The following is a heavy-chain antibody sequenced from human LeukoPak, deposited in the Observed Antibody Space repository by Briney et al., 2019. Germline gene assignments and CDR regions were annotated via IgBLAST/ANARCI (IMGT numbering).Heavy chain of an antibody. V-gene: IGHV4-39*02. CDR2: ISYRGSA. D-gene: IGHD4-23*01. J-gene: IGHJ4*02. CDR3: SRLESGNPGVD. CDR1: GGSISSSSYY. Sequence: SETLSLTCTVSGGSISSSSYYWGWIRQPPGKGLEWIGSISYRGSAFYNPSLKSRVTISVDTSKNHFSLRLSSVTAADTAVYYCSRLESGNPGVDWGQGTLVTDSS.